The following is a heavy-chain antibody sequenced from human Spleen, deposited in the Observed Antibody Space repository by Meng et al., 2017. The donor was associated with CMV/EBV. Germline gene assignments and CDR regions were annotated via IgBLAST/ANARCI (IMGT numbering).Heavy chain of an antibody. CDR1: GFTFSSYA. D-gene: IGHD4-17*01. CDR2: ISYDGSNK. Sequence: GESLKISCAASGFTFSSYAMHWVRQAPGKGLEWVAVISYDGSNKYYADSVKGRFTISRDNSKNTLYLQMNSLRAEDTAVYYCAKLLTTVTHPPYGMDVWGQGTTVTVSS. V-gene: IGHV3-30*04. CDR3: AKLLTTVTHPPYGMDV. J-gene: IGHJ6*02.